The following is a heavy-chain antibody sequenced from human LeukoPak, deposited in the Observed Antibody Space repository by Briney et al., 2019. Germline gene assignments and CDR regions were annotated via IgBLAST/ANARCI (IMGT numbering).Heavy chain of an antibody. CDR1: GFTVSSNY. V-gene: IGHV3-53*01. Sequence: GGSLRLSCAASGFTVSSNYMSWVRQAPGKGLEWVSVIYSGGSTYYVDSVKGRFTISRDNSKNTLYLQMNSLRAEDTAVYYCARANLYCSSTSCYAYWFDPWGQGTLVTVSS. CDR3: ARANLYCSSTSCYAYWFDP. J-gene: IGHJ5*02. D-gene: IGHD2-2*01. CDR2: IYSGGST.